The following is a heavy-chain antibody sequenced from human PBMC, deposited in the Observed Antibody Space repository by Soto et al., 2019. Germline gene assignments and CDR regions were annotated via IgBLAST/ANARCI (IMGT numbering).Heavy chain of an antibody. CDR3: ARDRGIGTSWFDP. J-gene: IGHJ5*02. CDR2: INYREST. V-gene: IGHV4-30-4*01. Sequence: QVQLQESGPGLVKPSQTLSLTCTVSGGSISSDDYYWSWIRQPPGKGLEWIGYINYRESTYFNPSLKSRVTISVDTSKNQFSLKLSSVTVADTAVYYCARDRGIGTSWFDPWGQGTLVTVSS. D-gene: IGHD1-7*01. CDR1: GGSISSDDYY.